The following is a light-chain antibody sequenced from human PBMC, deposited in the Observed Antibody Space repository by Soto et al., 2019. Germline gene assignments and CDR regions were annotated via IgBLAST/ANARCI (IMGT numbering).Light chain of an antibody. Sequence: IVTTKSPDSLAESLAERATLHCKSTQTVLDSSNKKDYLTWYQQKPGQTPKLLIYWASTREFGVPDRFSGSGSGTDFTLTISSLQAEDVAVYYCQQYYTTPRTFGHGTKVDIK. CDR3: QQYYTTPRT. CDR1: QTVLDSSNKKDY. J-gene: IGKJ1*01. CDR2: WAS. V-gene: IGKV4-1*01.